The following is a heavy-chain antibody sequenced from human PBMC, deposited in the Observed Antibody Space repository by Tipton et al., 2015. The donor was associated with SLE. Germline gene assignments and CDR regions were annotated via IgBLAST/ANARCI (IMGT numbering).Heavy chain of an antibody. J-gene: IGHJ5*02. D-gene: IGHD3-3*01. Sequence: SLRLSCAASGFTFSSYAMTWVRQAPGKGLQWVSAISGSGGSIYYADSVKGRFTIPRDNSNNTLFLLMNSLRAEDTAVYFCAKESRYDFWSGTLGSWGQGTLVTVSS. CDR2: ISGSGGSI. CDR1: GFTFSSYA. V-gene: IGHV3-23*01. CDR3: AKESRYDFWSGTLGS.